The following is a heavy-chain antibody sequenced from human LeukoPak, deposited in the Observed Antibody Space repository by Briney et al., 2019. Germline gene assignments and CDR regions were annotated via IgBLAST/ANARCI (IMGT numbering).Heavy chain of an antibody. D-gene: IGHD1-7*01. J-gene: IGHJ4*02. Sequence: PSETLSLTCTVSGGSISSSSYYWSWIRQPAGKGLEWIGRIYTSGSTNYNPSLKSRVTMSVDTSKNQFSLKLSSVTAADTAVYYCARGQRSTTEELPDYWGQGTLVTVSS. CDR1: GGSISSSSYY. V-gene: IGHV4-61*02. CDR3: ARGQRSTTEELPDY. CDR2: IYTSGST.